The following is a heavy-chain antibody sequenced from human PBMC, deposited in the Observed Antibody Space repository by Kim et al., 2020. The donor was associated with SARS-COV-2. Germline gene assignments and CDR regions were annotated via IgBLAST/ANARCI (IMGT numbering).Heavy chain of an antibody. J-gene: IGHJ4*02. D-gene: IGHD4-17*01. V-gene: IGHV1-18*01. Sequence: GQKVQGRVMMTTDTSKNTAYMELWSLRSDDTAMYYCARGAYGDVSFDYWGQGTLVTVSS. CDR3: ARGAYGDVSFDY.